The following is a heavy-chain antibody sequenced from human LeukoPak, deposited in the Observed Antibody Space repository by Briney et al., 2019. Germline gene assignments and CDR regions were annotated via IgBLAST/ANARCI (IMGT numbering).Heavy chain of an antibody. CDR2: INPNSGGT. V-gene: IGHV1-2*02. CDR1: GYTFTSYD. Sequence: ASVKVSCKASGYTFTSYDINWVRQAPGQGLEWMGWINPNSGGTNYAQKFQGRVTMTRDTSISTAYMELSRLRSDDTAVYYCARRGLSTFHYDILTGPGRAYDAFDIWGQGTMVTVSS. J-gene: IGHJ3*02. CDR3: ARRGLSTFHYDILTGPGRAYDAFDI. D-gene: IGHD3-9*01.